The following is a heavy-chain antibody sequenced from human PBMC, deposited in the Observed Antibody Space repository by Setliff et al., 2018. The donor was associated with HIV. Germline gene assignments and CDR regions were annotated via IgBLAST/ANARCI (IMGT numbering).Heavy chain of an antibody. CDR1: GFSFSNSW. J-gene: IGHJ4*02. CDR2: IKEDGREK. CDR3: ATSADGPDS. V-gene: IGHV3-7*01. Sequence: QPGGSLRLSCAASGFSFSNSWMTWVRQAPGKGLEWVATIKEDGREKYYVGSVKGRFTISRDNAKRSLYLQMNRLKTDDTAFYYCATSADGPDSWGQGTLVTVSS.